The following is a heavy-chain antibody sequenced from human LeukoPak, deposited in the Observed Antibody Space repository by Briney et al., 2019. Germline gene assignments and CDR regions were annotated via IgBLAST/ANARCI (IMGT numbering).Heavy chain of an antibody. Sequence: PGRSLRLSCAASGFTFSTYGMHWVRQAPGKGLEWVAVIWSDGNNKYYAESVVGRFTISRDNSKNTLSLQMDSLRAEDTAVYYCAREKRAGTGGSMATFDLWGQGTLVTVSS. CDR3: AREKRAGTGGSMATFDL. D-gene: IGHD7-27*01. CDR2: IWSDGNNK. V-gene: IGHV3-33*08. CDR1: GFTFSTYG. J-gene: IGHJ3*01.